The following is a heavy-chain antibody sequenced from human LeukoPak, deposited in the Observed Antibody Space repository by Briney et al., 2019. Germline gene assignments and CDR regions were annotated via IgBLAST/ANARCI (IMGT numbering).Heavy chain of an antibody. D-gene: IGHD3-10*01. CDR1: GFTFSDHY. J-gene: IGHJ4*02. CDR3: ARDTTYGSGSTIN. CDR2: TRNKANSYTT. Sequence: PGGSLGLSCAASGFTFSDHYMDWVRQAPGKGLEWVGRTRNKANSYTTEYAASVKGRFTISRDDSKNSLYLQMNSLKTEDTAVYYCARDTTYGSGSTINWGQGTLVTVSS. V-gene: IGHV3-72*01.